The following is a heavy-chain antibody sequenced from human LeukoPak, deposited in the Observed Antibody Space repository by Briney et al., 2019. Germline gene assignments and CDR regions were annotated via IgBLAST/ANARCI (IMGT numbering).Heavy chain of an antibody. V-gene: IGHV3-23*01. CDR3: AKDHVSGSGYYYFDY. Sequence: GGSLRLSCAASGFTFSTYAMTWVRQAPGKGLEWVSTMSTSGYSTNYADSVKGRFTISRDNSKNTLYLQMNSLRAEDTAVYYCAKDHVSGSGYYYFDYWGQGTLVTVSS. D-gene: IGHD3-22*01. J-gene: IGHJ4*02. CDR1: GFTFSTYA. CDR2: MSTSGYST.